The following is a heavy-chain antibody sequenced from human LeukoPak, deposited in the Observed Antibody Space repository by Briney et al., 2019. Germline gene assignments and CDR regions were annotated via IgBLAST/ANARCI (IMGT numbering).Heavy chain of an antibody. CDR1: GGSISSYY. Sequence: SETLSLTCTVSGGSISSYYWSWIRQPPGKGREWIGYIYCSGSTNYNPSLKSRVTISVDTSKNQFSLKLSSVTAADTAVYYCAGRDYYDSSGYHDAFDIWGQGTMVTVSS. CDR2: IYCSGST. D-gene: IGHD3-22*01. J-gene: IGHJ3*02. CDR3: AGRDYYDSSGYHDAFDI. V-gene: IGHV4-59*01.